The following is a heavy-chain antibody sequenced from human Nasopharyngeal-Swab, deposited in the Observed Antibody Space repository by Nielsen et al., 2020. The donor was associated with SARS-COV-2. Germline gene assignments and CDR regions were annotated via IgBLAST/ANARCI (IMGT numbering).Heavy chain of an antibody. J-gene: IGHJ4*02. V-gene: IGHV3-48*02. CDR1: GFTFSSYS. D-gene: IGHD1-26*01. CDR2: ISSSSSTI. Sequence: GESLKISCAASGFTFSSYSMNWVRQAPGKGLEWVSYISSSSSTIYYADSVKGRFTISRDNAKNSLYLQMNSLRDEDTAVYYCARTDVGAAGYYFDYWDQGTLVTVSS. CDR3: ARTDVGAAGYYFDY.